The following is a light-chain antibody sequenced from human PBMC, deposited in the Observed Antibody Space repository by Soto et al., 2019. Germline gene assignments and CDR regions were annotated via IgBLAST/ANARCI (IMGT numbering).Light chain of an antibody. J-gene: IGKJ1*01. V-gene: IGKV1-5*01. CDR1: QSISSW. Sequence: DIEMTQSPSTLSASVGDRCTITCRASQSISSWLAWYQQKPGKAPKLLIYDASSLESGVPSRFSGSGSGTEFTLTISSLQPDDFATYYCQQYNSYTWTFGQGTKVDTK. CDR2: DAS. CDR3: QQYNSYTWT.